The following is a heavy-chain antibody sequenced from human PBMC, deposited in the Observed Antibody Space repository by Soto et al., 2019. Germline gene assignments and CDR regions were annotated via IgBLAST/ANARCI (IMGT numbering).Heavy chain of an antibody. CDR3: ARAPRAYIAVAGTGVDWFDP. Sequence: GGSLRLSCAASGFTFSSYAMSWVRQAPGKGLEWVSAISGSGGSTYYADSVKGRFTISRDNSKNTLYLQMNSLRAEDTAVYYCARAPRAYIAVAGTGVDWFDPWGQGTLVTVSS. J-gene: IGHJ5*02. D-gene: IGHD6-19*01. CDR1: GFTFSSYA. V-gene: IGHV3-23*01. CDR2: ISGSGGST.